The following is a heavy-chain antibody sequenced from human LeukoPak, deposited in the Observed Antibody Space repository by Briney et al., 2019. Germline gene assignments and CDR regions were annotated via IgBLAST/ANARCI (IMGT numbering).Heavy chain of an antibody. CDR3: ARERGRDPYYFDY. J-gene: IGHJ4*02. D-gene: IGHD2-21*02. Sequence: PGGSLRLSCAASGFTFSNYAMHWVRQAPGKGLEWVAVISYDGSNKYYADSVKGRFTISRDSSKNTLYLQMNSLRAEDTAVYYCARERGRDPYYFDYWGQGTLVTVSS. CDR2: ISYDGSNK. CDR1: GFTFSNYA. V-gene: IGHV3-30-3*01.